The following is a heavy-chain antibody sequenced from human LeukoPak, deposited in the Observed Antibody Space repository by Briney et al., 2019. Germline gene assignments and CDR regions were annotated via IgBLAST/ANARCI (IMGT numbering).Heavy chain of an antibody. D-gene: IGHD1-26*01. CDR2: IYYSGST. J-gene: IGHJ4*02. CDR1: GGSISSSSYY. V-gene: IGHV4-39*01. CDR3: ARQAGGSYLLPFDY. Sequence: SETLSLTCTVSGGSISSSSYYWGWIRQPPGKGLEWIGSIYYSGSTYYNPSLKSRVTISVDTSKNRFSLKLSSVTAADTAVYYCARQAGGSYLLPFDYWGQGTLVTVSS.